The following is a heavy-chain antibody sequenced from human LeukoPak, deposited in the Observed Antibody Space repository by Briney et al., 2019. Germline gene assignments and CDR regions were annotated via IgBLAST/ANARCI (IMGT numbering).Heavy chain of an antibody. D-gene: IGHD6-13*01. CDR3: ARGAASSWHDLYYYYGMDV. CDR2: IYYSGST. J-gene: IGHJ6*02. CDR1: GGSISSYY. V-gene: IGHV4-59*01. Sequence: PSETLSLTCTVSGGSISSYYWSWIRQPPGKGLEWIGYIYYSGSTNYNPSLKSRVTISVDTSKNQFSLKLSSVTAADTAVYYCARGAASSWHDLYYYYGMDVWGQGTTVTVSS.